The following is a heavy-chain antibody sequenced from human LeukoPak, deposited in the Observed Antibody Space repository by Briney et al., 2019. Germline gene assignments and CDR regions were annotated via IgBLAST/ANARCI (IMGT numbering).Heavy chain of an antibody. D-gene: IGHD2-2*02. CDR1: GFTFSSYS. J-gene: IGHJ5*02. CDR3: ARGGLVVPAAISEFDP. Sequence: GGSLRLSCAASGFTFSSYSMNWVRQAPGKGLEWVSSISSSSSYIYYADSVKGRFTISRDNAKNSLYLQMNSLRAEDTAVYYCARGGLVVPAAISEFDPWGQGTLVTVSS. CDR2: ISSSSSYI. V-gene: IGHV3-21*01.